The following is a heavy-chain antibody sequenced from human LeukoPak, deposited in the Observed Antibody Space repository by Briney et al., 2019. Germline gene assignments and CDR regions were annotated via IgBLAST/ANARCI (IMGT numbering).Heavy chain of an antibody. Sequence: VASVKVSCKASGGTFSSYAISWVRQAPGQGLEWMGGIIPIFGTANYAQKFQGRVTITADETTSTAYMELSSLRSEDTAVYYCARGTVVTGFDYWGQGTLVTVSP. CDR2: IIPIFGTA. CDR3: ARGTVVTGFDY. D-gene: IGHD4-23*01. V-gene: IGHV1-69*13. J-gene: IGHJ4*02. CDR1: GGTFSSYA.